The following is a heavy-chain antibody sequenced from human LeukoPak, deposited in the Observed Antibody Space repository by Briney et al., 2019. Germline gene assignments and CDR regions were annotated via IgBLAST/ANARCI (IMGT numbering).Heavy chain of an antibody. D-gene: IGHD2-15*01. V-gene: IGHV1-2*06. CDR1: GYTFTGYY. J-gene: IGHJ5*02. CDR2: INPNSGGT. CDR3: ASLLTEVVVAATIP. Sequence: ASVKVSCKASGYTFTGYYMHWVRQAPGQGLEWMGRINPNSGGTNYAQKFQGRVTITRDTSISTAYMELSRMRSDDTAVYCCASLLTEVVVAATIPWGQGPVVSVSS.